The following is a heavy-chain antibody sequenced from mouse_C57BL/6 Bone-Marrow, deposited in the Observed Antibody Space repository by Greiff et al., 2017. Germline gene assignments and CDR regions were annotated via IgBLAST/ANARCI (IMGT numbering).Heavy chain of an antibody. V-gene: IGHV10-1*01. CDR3: VSLDGYPFAY. CDR2: IRSKSNNYAT. CDR1: GFSFNTYA. Sequence: EVQLVESGGGLVQPKGSLKLSCAASGFSFNTYAMNWVRQAPGKGLEWVARIRSKSNNYATYYADSVKDRFTISRADSESMLYLQMNNLKTEGTAMYYCVSLDGYPFAYWGQGTLVTVSA. J-gene: IGHJ3*01. D-gene: IGHD2-3*01.